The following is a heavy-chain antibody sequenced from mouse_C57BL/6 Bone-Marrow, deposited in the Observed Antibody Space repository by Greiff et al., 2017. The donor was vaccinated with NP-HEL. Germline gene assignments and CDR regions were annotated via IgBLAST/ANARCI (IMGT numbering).Heavy chain of an antibody. V-gene: IGHV1-15*01. CDR3: TRRDYYYGSSLDY. D-gene: IGHD1-1*01. CDR1: GYTFTDYE. CDR2: IDPETGGT. J-gene: IGHJ2*01. Sequence: QVQLQQSGAELVRPGASVTLSCKASGYTFTDYEMHWVKQTPVHGLEWIGAIDPETGGTAYNQKFKGKAILTADKSSSTAYMELRSLTSEDSAVYYCTRRDYYYGSSLDYWGQGTTLTVSS.